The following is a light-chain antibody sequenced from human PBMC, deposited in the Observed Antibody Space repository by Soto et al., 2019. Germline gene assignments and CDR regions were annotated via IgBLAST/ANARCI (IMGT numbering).Light chain of an antibody. CDR3: QQTYMTPIT. V-gene: IGKV1-39*01. CDR2: SAS. CDR1: QGISSY. Sequence: DLQLTQSPSSLSASVGDRVTITCRVSQGISSYLNWYQQKPGRAPKLLIYSASSLQSGIPSRFSGSGSGTDFTDFTLTISSLQPEDFATYYCQQTYMTPITFGQGTRLEIK. J-gene: IGKJ5*01.